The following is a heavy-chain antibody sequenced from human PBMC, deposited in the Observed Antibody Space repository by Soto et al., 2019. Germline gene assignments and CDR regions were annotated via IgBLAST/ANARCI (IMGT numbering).Heavy chain of an antibody. J-gene: IGHJ4*02. D-gene: IGHD5-12*01. CDR1: GGSINTFY. Sequence: RSLTCTVSGGSINTFYWSWVRQPAGKGLEWIGRIFSSGSTSFNPSLESRVAMSVDTSKNHFSLNLSSVTAADMAVYYCAREGSYSAYNFAHGIQLWSFDFWRQGALVTVSS. CDR2: IFSSGST. V-gene: IGHV4-4*07. CDR3: AREGSYSAYNFAHGIQLWSFDF.